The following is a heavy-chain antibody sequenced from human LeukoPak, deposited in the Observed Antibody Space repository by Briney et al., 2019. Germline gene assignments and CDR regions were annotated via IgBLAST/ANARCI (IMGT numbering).Heavy chain of an antibody. Sequence: GGSLRLSCSASGFTFSSSAMHWVRQAPGKGLDYLSAISSNGGSTYYADSVRGRFTISRDNSKNTLYLQMSSLRAEDTAVYYCAKDGPTLFSANAFDIWGQGTMVTVSS. D-gene: IGHD3-16*01. CDR2: ISSNGGST. J-gene: IGHJ3*02. CDR1: GFTFSSSA. V-gene: IGHV3-64D*09. CDR3: AKDGPTLFSANAFDI.